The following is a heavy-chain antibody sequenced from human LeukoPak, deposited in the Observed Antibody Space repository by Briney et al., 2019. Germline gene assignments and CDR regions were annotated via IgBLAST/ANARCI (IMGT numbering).Heavy chain of an antibody. D-gene: IGHD5-12*01. Sequence: PGGSLRLSCAASGFTFSSYWMTWVRQAPGKGLEWVSSITSSSNIYYADSVKGRFTVARDNAKNSLFLQMDSLRAEDTAVYYCARDRGGFNTDSFDIWGQGTMVTVSS. CDR1: GFTFSSYW. CDR2: ITSSSNI. V-gene: IGHV3-21*01. CDR3: ARDRGGFNTDSFDI. J-gene: IGHJ3*02.